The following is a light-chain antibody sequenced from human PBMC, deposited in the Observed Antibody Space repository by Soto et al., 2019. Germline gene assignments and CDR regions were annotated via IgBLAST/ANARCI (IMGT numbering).Light chain of an antibody. CDR1: QNINNW. Sequence: DIQMTQSPSTLSASVGDRVTITCRASQNINNWLALYQQKRGKAPNLLIYGASTLESGVPSRFSGSGFGTEFTLTISSLQPDDFATYYCQQDSAWYTFGQGTELEI. J-gene: IGKJ2*01. V-gene: IGKV1-5*01. CDR2: GAS. CDR3: QQDSAWYT.